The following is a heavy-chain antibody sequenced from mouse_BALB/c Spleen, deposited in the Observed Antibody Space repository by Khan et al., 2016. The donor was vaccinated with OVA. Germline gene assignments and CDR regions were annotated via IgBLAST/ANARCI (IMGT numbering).Heavy chain of an antibody. CDR2: INPNTDNI. CDR3: ARGYDFFAS. J-gene: IGHJ3*01. Sequence: VQLKESGPDLVKPGASVKISCKASGYSFTLYYMSWVKQSHGKSLEWIGRINPNTDNINYNQEFKGKAMLTVDKSSNTAYMELRSLTSEDSAVYFGARGYDFFASWGQGTLVTVSP. V-gene: IGHV1-26*01. D-gene: IGHD2-14*01. CDR1: GYSFTLYY.